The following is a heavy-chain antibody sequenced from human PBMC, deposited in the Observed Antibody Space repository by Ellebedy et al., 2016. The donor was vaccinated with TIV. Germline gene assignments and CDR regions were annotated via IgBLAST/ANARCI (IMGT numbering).Heavy chain of an antibody. CDR2: IYYSGST. D-gene: IGHD2-2*02. J-gene: IGHJ3*02. Sequence: SETLSLXXTISGGYISSYYWSWIRQPPGKGLEWIGYIYYSGSTNYNPSLKSRVTISVDTSKNQFSLKLSSVTAADTAVYYCARGCGTSCYTLGAFDIWGQGTMVTVSS. V-gene: IGHV4-59*01. CDR3: ARGCGTSCYTLGAFDI. CDR1: GGYISSYY.